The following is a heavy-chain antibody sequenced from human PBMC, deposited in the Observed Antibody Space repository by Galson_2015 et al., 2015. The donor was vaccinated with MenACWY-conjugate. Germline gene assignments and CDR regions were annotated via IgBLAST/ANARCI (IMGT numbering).Heavy chain of an antibody. CDR2: INPEGGRG. Sequence: SLRLSCAASGFTFSNSWMNWIRQAPGSGLEWVANINPEGGRGTYVDSVKGRFTISRDNAENSVYLEMNSLRPEDTAVFYCAAWTADDNYRAQGTLVTVSS. CDR1: GFTFSNSW. J-gene: IGHJ4*02. D-gene: IGHD3/OR15-3a*01. CDR3: AAWTADDNY. V-gene: IGHV3-7*01.